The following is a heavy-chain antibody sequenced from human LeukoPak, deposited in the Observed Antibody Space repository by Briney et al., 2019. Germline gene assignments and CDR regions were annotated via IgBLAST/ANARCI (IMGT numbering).Heavy chain of an antibody. D-gene: IGHD2-2*01. J-gene: IGHJ5*02. V-gene: IGHV1-18*01. CDR3: ARPRNIVVVPAAPGGWFDP. Sequence: ASVKVSCKASGYTFTSYGISWVRQAPGQGLEWMGWISAYNGNTNYALKLQGRVTMTTDTSTSTAYMELRSLRSDDTAVYYCARPRNIVVVPAAPGGWFDPWGQGTLVTVSS. CDR1: GYTFTSYG. CDR2: ISAYNGNT.